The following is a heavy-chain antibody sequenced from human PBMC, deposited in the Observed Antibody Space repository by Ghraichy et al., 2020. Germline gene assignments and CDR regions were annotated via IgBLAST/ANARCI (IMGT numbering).Heavy chain of an antibody. CDR1: GYTFTSYA. J-gene: IGHJ6*02. D-gene: IGHD3-10*01. Sequence: ASVKVSCKASGYTFTSYAMHWVRQAPGQRLEWMGWINAGNVNTKYSQKFQGRFTITRDTSESTAYMELSSLRSEDTAVYYCARDQCPTYYYGSGSRDTPGGSYYGMDVWGQGTTVTVSS. CDR3: ARDQCPTYYYGSGSRDTPGGSYYGMDV. CDR2: INAGNVNT. V-gene: IGHV1-3*01.